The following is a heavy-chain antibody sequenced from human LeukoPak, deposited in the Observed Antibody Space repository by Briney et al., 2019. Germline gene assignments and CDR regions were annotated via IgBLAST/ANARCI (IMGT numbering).Heavy chain of an antibody. J-gene: IGHJ4*02. CDR3: AKPGAGADYGDRFDS. V-gene: IGHV3-23*01. CDR2: LSGSGGTT. Sequence: GRSLRLSCAASGFTFSSYAMTWVRQAPGKGLEWVSTLSGSGGTTYYADSVKGRFTISRDNSKNTLYLQMNSLRADDTALYYCAKPGAGADYGDRFDSWGQGTLVTVSS. CDR1: GFTFSSYA. D-gene: IGHD4-17*01.